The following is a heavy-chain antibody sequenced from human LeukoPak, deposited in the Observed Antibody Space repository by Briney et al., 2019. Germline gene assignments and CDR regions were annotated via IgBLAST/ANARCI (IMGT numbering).Heavy chain of an antibody. D-gene: IGHD2/OR15-2a*01. V-gene: IGHV4-30-4*08. CDR2: IYYSRST. J-gene: IGHJ4*02. CDR3: ARSSYYAPLDY. Sequence: SETLSLTCTVSGGSISRGGYYWSWIRQPPGKGLEWIGYIYYSRSTYYNPSLKSRVTISVATSKNQFSLKLSSVTAADTAVYYCARSSYYAPLDYWGQGTLVTVSS. CDR1: GGSISRGGYY.